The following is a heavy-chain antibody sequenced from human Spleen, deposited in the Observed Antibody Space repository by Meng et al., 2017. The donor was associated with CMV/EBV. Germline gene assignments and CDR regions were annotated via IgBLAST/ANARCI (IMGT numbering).Heavy chain of an antibody. CDR1: GASISNTAYY. CDR2: IYYSGNT. J-gene: IGHJ4*02. Sequence: SETLSLTCSVSGASISNTAYYWGWIRQPPGKGLDWIANIYYSGNTYYNPSLKGRVSMSVDTSKNHFSLQLSSVTAADTALYYCARATYYDFWNGYYYFDLWGQGTLVTVSS. D-gene: IGHD3-3*01. V-gene: IGHV4-39*02. CDR3: ARATYYDFWNGYYYFDL.